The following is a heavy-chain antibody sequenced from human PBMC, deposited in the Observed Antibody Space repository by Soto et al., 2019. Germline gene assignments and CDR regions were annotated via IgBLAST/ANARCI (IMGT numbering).Heavy chain of an antibody. J-gene: IGHJ4*02. Sequence: EVQLLESGGGLVQPGGSLRLSCAASGFTFSSYAMRWVRQAPGKGLEWVSAISGSGGSTYYADSVKGRFTISRDNSKNTLYLQMNSLRDEDTAVYYCARRGSGSYYDYWGQGNVVTVSS. D-gene: IGHD1-26*01. CDR2: ISGSGGST. CDR1: GFTFSSYA. V-gene: IGHV3-23*01. CDR3: ARRGSGSYYDY.